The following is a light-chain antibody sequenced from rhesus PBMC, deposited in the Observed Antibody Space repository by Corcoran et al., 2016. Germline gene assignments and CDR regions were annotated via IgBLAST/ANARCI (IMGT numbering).Light chain of an antibody. CDR3: QQYSSRPLT. CDR2: KAS. Sequence: DIQMTQSPSSLSASVGDTVTITCRASQGISSWLAWYQQTPGKAPKLLIYKASSLQIGGPSRFSGSGSGTDFTLTISSLQSEDFATYYCQQYSSRPLTFGGGTKVELK. V-gene: IGKV1-22*01. J-gene: IGKJ4*01. CDR1: QGISSW.